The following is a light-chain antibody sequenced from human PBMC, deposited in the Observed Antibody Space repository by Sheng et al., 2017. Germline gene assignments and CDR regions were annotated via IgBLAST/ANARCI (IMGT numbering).Light chain of an antibody. CDR2: KAS. CDR1: QSISNS. Sequence: DIQMTQSPSTLSASVGDRVTITCRASQSISNSLAWYQQRPGKAPKLLISKASGLESGVPSRFSGSGSGTEFTLTISSLQPDDFATYYCQQYKSFFPLTFGGGTEGGGSN. J-gene: IGKJ4*01. CDR3: QQYKSFFPLT. V-gene: IGKV1-5*03.